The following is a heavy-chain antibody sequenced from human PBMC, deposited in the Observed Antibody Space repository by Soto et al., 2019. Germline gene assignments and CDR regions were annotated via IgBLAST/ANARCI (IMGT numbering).Heavy chain of an antibody. J-gene: IGHJ4*02. CDR2: IIPVFSTA. V-gene: IGHV1-69*01. CDR3: ARGGSGYVWFXEF. D-gene: IGHD3-22*01. Sequence: QEQLVQSGAEVKKPGSSVKVSCKASGGLFSSYAISWVRQAPGQGLEWMGGIIPVFSTAYYAQKFQGRVTITADESTNTAYMELSSLRSEDTXMYYCARGGSGYVWFXEFWGQGALVTVSS. CDR1: GGLFSSYA.